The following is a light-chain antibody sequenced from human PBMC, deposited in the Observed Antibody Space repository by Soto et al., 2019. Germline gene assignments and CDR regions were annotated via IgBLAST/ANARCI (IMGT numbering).Light chain of an antibody. CDR2: VNN. Sequence: QSVLTQSPSASGTPGQRVTISCSGSSSNIGSNTVAWYQQLPGTAPKLLIYVNNQRPSGVPDRFSGSKSDTSASLAIGGLQSEDEADYYCAAWDDSLNGAVFGGGTQLTVL. V-gene: IGLV1-44*01. J-gene: IGLJ7*01. CDR1: SSNIGSNT. CDR3: AAWDDSLNGAV.